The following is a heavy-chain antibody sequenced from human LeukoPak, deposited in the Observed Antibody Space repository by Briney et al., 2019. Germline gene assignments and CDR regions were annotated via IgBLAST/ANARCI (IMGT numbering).Heavy chain of an antibody. Sequence: PSETLSLTCTVSGGSISGSGYYWSWIRQPPGKGLEWIGYIYHTGSTYYNPSLASRVTISVDRSKNQFSLRLTSVTAADTAVFYCARGGVGPTTNWFDPWGQGTLVTVSS. D-gene: IGHD1-26*01. CDR2: IYHTGST. CDR1: GGSISGSGYY. CDR3: ARGGVGPTTNWFDP. J-gene: IGHJ5*02. V-gene: IGHV4-30-2*01.